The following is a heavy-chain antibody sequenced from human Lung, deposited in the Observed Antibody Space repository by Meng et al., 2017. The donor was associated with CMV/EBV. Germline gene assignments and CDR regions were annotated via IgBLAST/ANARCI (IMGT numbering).Heavy chain of an antibody. CDR3: ARVVVHYYARGDNADYSDY. D-gene: IGHD3-10*02. Sequence: TFHYYGLIWVRHAPGKGLEWVGGISAYSGNTNYAQKIQDRVTITTHTSSNTAYMELRSLRSDDTAIYYCARVVVHYYARGDNADYSDYWGQGTLVTVSS. J-gene: IGHJ4*02. CDR1: TFHYYG. V-gene: IGHV1-18*04. CDR2: ISAYSGNT.